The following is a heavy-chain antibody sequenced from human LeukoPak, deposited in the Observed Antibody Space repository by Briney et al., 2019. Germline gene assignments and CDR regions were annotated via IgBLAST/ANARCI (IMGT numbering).Heavy chain of an antibody. J-gene: IGHJ4*02. D-gene: IGHD5-18*01. V-gene: IGHV3-23*01. CDR1: GLTFNNYA. Sequence: GGSLRLSCAVSGLTFNNYAMSWVRQAPGKGLEWVSGISGRGASKYYADSVKGRFTISRDNSKNTLYLQMNSLRAEDTAVYYCAKDGGSTGVDTAMVVYFDYWGQGTLVTVSS. CDR3: AKDGGSTGVDTAMVVYFDY. CDR2: ISGRGASK.